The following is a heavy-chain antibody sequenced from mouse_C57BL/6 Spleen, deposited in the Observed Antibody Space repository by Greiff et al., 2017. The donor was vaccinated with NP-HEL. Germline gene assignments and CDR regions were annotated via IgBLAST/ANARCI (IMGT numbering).Heavy chain of an antibody. CDR2: INPGSGGT. V-gene: IGHV1-54*01. D-gene: IGHD2-3*01. CDR3: ARSEESRDGYYDAY. CDR1: GYAFTNYL. J-gene: IGHJ3*01. Sequence: QVQLQQSGAELVRPGTSVKVSCKASGYAFTNYLIEWVKQRPGQGLEWIGVINPGSGGTNYNEKFKGKATLTADKSSSTAYMQLSSLTSEDSAVYFCARSEESRDGYYDAYWGQGTLVTVSA.